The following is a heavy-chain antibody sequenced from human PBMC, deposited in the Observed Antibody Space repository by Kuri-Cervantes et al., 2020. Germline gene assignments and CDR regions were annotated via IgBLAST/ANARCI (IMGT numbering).Heavy chain of an antibody. D-gene: IGHD3-22*01. V-gene: IGHV3-7*03. CDR2: IKQDGSEK. J-gene: IGHJ4*02. CDR1: GFTVSSNY. CDR3: AKDYYGPDY. Sequence: GESLKISCAASGFTVSSNYMSWVRQAPGKGLEWVANIKQDGSEKYYVDSVKGRFSISRDNAKNSLYPQMNSLRAEDTAVYYCAKDYYGPDYWGQGTLVTVSS.